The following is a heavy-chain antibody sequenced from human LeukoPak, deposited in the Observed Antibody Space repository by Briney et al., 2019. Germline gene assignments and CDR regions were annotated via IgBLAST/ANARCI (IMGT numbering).Heavy chain of an antibody. Sequence: GGTLRLSCAASGFTFSSYAMTWVRQAPGKGLEWVSTISGSGGSTYYADPVKGRFTISRDNSKNTLYLQMNSLRADDTAVYYCAKDYSGWDEIYWGQGTLVTVSS. J-gene: IGHJ4*02. V-gene: IGHV3-23*01. CDR2: ISGSGGST. CDR3: AKDYSGWDEIY. D-gene: IGHD6-19*01. CDR1: GFTFSSYA.